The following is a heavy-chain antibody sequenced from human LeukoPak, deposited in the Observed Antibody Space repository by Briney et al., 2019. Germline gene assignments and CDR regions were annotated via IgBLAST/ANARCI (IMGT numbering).Heavy chain of an antibody. CDR1: GFTFSSYA. Sequence: PGGSLRLSCAASGFTFSSYAMHWVRQAPGKGLEWVAVISYDGSNKDYADSVKGRFTISRDNSKNTLYLQMNSLRAEDTAVYYCASLSSSWYYFDYWGQGTLVTVSS. CDR2: ISYDGSNK. V-gene: IGHV3-30*14. J-gene: IGHJ4*02. CDR3: ASLSSSWYYFDY. D-gene: IGHD6-13*01.